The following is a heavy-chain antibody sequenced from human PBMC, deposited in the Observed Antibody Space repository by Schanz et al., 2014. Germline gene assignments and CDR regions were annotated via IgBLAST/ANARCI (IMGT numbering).Heavy chain of an antibody. V-gene: IGHV1-2*02. Sequence: QVQLVQSGAEVKKPGSSVTVSCKASGGTFSSFAIFWVRQAPGQGLEWMGRINPNSGGTNYAQKFQGRVTMTRDTSISTAYMELTRLTFDDTAIYYCARDSDVSKYNLFDSWGQGTLVTVSS. CDR1: GGTFSSFA. CDR3: ARDSDVSKYNLFDS. CDR2: INPNSGGT. J-gene: IGHJ5*01.